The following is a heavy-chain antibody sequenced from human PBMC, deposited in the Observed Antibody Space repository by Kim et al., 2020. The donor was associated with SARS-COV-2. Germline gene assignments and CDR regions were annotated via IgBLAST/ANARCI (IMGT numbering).Heavy chain of an antibody. J-gene: IGHJ6*02. V-gene: IGHV3-15*01. CDR1: GFTFSNAW. CDR3: TTNGYYYYYGMDV. D-gene: IGHD2-8*01. CDR2: TKSKTDGGTT. Sequence: GGSLRLSCAASGFTFSNAWMSWVRQAPGKGLEWVGRTKSKTDGGTTDYAAPVKGRFTISRDDSKNTLYLQMNSLKTEDTAVYYCTTNGYYYYYGMDVWGQGTTVTVSS.